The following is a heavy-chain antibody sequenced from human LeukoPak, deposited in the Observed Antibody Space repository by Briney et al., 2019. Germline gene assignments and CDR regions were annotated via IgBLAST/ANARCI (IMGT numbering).Heavy chain of an antibody. V-gene: IGHV3-7*04. CDR1: GFTFSSYW. Sequence: GGSLRLSCTASGFTFSSYWMHWVRQAPGKGLEWVANIKQDGSKKSYVDSVKGRFTISRDNAKNSLYLQMNSLRAEDTAIYYCTRVGYIDEGIDYWGQGTLVTVSS. D-gene: IGHD5-24*01. J-gene: IGHJ4*02. CDR3: TRVGYIDEGIDY. CDR2: IKQDGSKK.